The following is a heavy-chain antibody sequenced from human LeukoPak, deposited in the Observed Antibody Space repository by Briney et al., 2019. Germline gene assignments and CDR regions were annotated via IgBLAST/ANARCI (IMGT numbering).Heavy chain of an antibody. Sequence: GGSLRLSCAVSGLTVSDSYMGWVRQAPGKELEWVSTIYSSGSANYADSVKARFTISRDNSKNTQTLQMNSLRVEDTAVYYCASPAGGHWGQGTLVTVSS. J-gene: IGHJ4*02. CDR2: IYSSGSA. CDR3: ASPAGGH. V-gene: IGHV3-53*01. CDR1: GLTVSDSY. D-gene: IGHD3-10*01.